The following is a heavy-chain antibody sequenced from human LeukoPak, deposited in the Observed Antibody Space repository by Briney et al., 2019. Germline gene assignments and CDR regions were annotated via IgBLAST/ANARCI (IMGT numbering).Heavy chain of an antibody. V-gene: IGHV4-39*07. Sequence: KASETLSLTCTVSGGSISSSSYYWGWIRQPPGKGLEWIGSIYYSGSTYYNPSLKSRVTISVDTSKNQFSLKLSSVTAADTAVYYCARDIHDSSGYYDAFDIWGQGTMVTVSS. D-gene: IGHD3-22*01. CDR2: IYYSGST. CDR1: GGSISSSSYY. J-gene: IGHJ3*02. CDR3: ARDIHDSSGYYDAFDI.